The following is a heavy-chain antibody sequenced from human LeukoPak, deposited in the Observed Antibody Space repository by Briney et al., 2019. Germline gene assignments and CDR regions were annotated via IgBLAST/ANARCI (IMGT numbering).Heavy chain of an antibody. V-gene: IGHV4-59*01. J-gene: IGHJ5*02. CDR1: GGSFSTYY. CDR3: ARGMVGSCSRSTCLNWFDL. D-gene: IGHD2-2*01. CDR2: MYYSGIT. Sequence: SETLSLTCTVSGGSFSTYYWSWIRQPPGKGLEWIGYMYYSGITKYDPSLKSRVTISVDISKNQFSLKLTSVTAVDTAVYYCARGMVGSCSRSTCLNWFDLWGQGTLVTVSA.